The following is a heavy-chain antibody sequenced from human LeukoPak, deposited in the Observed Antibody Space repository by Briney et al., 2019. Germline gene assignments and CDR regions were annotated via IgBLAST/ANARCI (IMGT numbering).Heavy chain of an antibody. CDR1: GYTFTSYG. Sequence: GASVKVSCKASGYTFTSYGISWVRQAPGQGLEWMGWISAYNGNTNYARKLQGRVTMTTDISTSTAYMELRSLRSDDTAVYYCARTTVTMDWFDPWGQGTLVTVSS. V-gene: IGHV1-18*01. CDR2: ISAYNGNT. CDR3: ARTTVTMDWFDP. J-gene: IGHJ5*02. D-gene: IGHD4-17*01.